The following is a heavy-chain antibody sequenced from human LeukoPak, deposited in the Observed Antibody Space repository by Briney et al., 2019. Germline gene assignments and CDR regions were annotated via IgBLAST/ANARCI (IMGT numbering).Heavy chain of an antibody. D-gene: IGHD5-18*01. CDR1: GDSVSSNSAA. J-gene: IGHJ4*02. CDR2: TYYRSKWYN. CDR3: TREYTYGRIDY. Sequence: SQTLSLTCAISGDSVSSNSAAWNWFRQSPSRGLEWLGRTYYRSKWYNDYVLSMKSRITNLPDTSKNQFSLQLTSVTPEDTAVYYCTREYTYGRIDYWGQGTLVTVSS. V-gene: IGHV6-1*01.